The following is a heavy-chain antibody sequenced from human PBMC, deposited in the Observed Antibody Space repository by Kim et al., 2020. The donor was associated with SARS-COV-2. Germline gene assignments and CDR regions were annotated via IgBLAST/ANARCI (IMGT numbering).Heavy chain of an antibody. CDR1: GASFSSGSYY. Sequence: SETLSLTCTVSGASFSSGSYYWGWIRQPPGKGLEWIGSLYYSGSVAYNPSLQNRVTIFVDTSKSQFSLKLSSVAAADTAVYYCARFLYYFRSGPSYPAIDHWGEGTLVTVSS. V-gene: IGHV4-39*01. J-gene: IGHJ4*02. CDR2: LYYSGSV. D-gene: IGHD3-10*01. CDR3: ARFLYYFRSGPSYPAIDH.